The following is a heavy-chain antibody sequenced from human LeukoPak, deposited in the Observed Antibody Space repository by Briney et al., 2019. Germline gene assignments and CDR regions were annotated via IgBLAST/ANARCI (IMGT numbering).Heavy chain of an antibody. CDR3: AKGQISRSDRFDY. CDR2: ISGSGRDT. J-gene: IGHJ4*02. D-gene: IGHD3-3*02. Sequence: GGSLRLSCAASGFSFSSYGMTWVRQAPGKGLEWVSIISGSGRDTYYADSVKGRFTISRDKSKNTLYLQMNSLRAEDTAVYYCAKGQISRSDRFDYWGQGTLVTVSS. V-gene: IGHV3-23*01. CDR1: GFSFSSYG.